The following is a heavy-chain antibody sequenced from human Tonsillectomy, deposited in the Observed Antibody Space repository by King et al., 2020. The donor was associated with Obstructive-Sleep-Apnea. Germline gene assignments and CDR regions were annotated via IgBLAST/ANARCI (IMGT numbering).Heavy chain of an antibody. Sequence: VQLQESGPGLVKPSETLSLTCSVSGGSINNYYWSWIRKPPGKGLEWIGYMYYSGNTNFNPSLKSRVTISADTSKIQFSLRLSSVTAADTAVYFCARHRGVEDYGGYGDYFDYWGQGTLVTVSS. CDR3: ARHRGVEDYGGYGDYFDY. V-gene: IGHV4-59*08. D-gene: IGHD5-12*01. J-gene: IGHJ4*02. CDR2: MYYSGNT. CDR1: GGSINNYY.